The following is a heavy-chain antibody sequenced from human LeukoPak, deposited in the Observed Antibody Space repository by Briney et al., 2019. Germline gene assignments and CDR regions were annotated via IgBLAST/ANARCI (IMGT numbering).Heavy chain of an antibody. J-gene: IGHJ6*04. D-gene: IGHD2-2*01. CDR3: AREGIVVVPAAMGGYYYYGMDV. V-gene: IGHV1-69*13. CDR2: IIPIFGTA. Sequence: GASVKVSCKASGGTFSSYAISWVRQAPGRGLEWMGGIIPIFGTANYAQKFQGRVTITADESTSTAYMELSSLRSEDTAVYYCAREGIVVVPAAMGGYYYYGMDVWGKGTTVTVSS. CDR1: GGTFSSYA.